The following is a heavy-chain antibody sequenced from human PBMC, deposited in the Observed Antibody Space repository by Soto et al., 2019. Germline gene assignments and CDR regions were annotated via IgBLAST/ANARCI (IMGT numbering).Heavy chain of an antibody. CDR2: IIPIFGTA. D-gene: IGHD3-22*01. Sequence: SVKVSCKASGGTFSSYAISWVRQAPGQGLEWMGGIIPIFGTANYAQKFQGRVTITADESTSTAYMELSSLRSEDTAVYYCARRSPSNPDYYYDSSGGHMSLFDPWGQGTLVTVSS. CDR3: ARRSPSNPDYYYDSSGGHMSLFDP. V-gene: IGHV1-69*13. CDR1: GGTFSSYA. J-gene: IGHJ5*02.